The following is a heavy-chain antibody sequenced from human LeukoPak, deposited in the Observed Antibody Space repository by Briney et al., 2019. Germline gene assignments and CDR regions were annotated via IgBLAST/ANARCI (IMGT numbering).Heavy chain of an antibody. CDR3: ARDGRGFDFDY. V-gene: IGHV3-20*02. D-gene: IGHD1-26*01. J-gene: IGHJ4*02. CDR2: INWNGGST. CDR1: GFTFDDYG. Sequence: SGGSLRLSFAASGFTFDDYGMSWVRQAPGKGLEWVSGINWNGGSTGYADSVKGRFTISRDNAKNSLYLQMNSLRAEDTALYHCARDGRGFDFDYWGQGTLVTVSS.